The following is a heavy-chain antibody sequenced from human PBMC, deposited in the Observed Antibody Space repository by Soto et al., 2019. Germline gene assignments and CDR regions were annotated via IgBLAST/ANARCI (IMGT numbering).Heavy chain of an antibody. Sequence: ASVKVSCKASGYTFTSYAISLVLQAPGQGLEWMGWISAYNGNTNYAQKLQGRVTMTTDTTTSTAYMELRSLRSDDTAVYYCARDHYGDYDGYYFDYWGQGTLVTVSS. CDR2: ISAYNGNT. V-gene: IGHV1-18*01. CDR1: GYTFTSYA. CDR3: ARDHYGDYDGYYFDY. J-gene: IGHJ4*02. D-gene: IGHD4-17*01.